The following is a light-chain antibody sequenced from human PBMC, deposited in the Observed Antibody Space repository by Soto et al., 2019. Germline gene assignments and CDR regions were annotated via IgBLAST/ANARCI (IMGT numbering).Light chain of an antibody. CDR3: QQYGSSPPYT. V-gene: IGKV3-20*01. CDR2: GAS. CDR1: QSVNSN. J-gene: IGKJ2*01. Sequence: EIVMTQSPATLSVSPGERATLSCRASQSVNSNLAWYQQKPGQAPRLIIYGASTRATGIPDRFSGSGSGTDFTLTISRLEPEDFAVYYCQQYGSSPPYTFGQGTKLEIK.